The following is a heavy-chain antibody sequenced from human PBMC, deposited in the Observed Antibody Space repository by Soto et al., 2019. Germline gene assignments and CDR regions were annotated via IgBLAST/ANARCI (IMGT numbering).Heavy chain of an antibody. CDR2: ISGSGGNT. J-gene: IGHJ6*02. CDR3: ASVTISYYYYGMDV. D-gene: IGHD3-3*01. V-gene: IGHV3-23*01. CDR1: GFTFSTYA. Sequence: PGGALRLSCAASGFTFSTYAMSWVRQAPVKGLEGVSAISGSGGNTYYADSVKGRFTISRDNSKNTLYLQMNSLRAEDTAVYYCASVTISYYYYGMDVWGQGTTVTVSS.